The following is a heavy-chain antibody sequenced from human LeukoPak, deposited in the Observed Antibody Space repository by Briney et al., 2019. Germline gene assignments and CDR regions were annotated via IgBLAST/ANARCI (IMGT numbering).Heavy chain of an antibody. Sequence: GGSLRLSCAASGFTFSSYWMHWVRQAPGKGLVWVSRINSDGSSTSYADSVKGRFTISRDNAKNTLYLQMNSLRAEDTAVYYCAREVNCGGDCDYYYGMDVWGQGTTVTVS. CDR1: GFTFSSYW. V-gene: IGHV3-74*01. J-gene: IGHJ6*02. CDR2: INSDGSST. CDR3: AREVNCGGDCDYYYGMDV. D-gene: IGHD2-21*02.